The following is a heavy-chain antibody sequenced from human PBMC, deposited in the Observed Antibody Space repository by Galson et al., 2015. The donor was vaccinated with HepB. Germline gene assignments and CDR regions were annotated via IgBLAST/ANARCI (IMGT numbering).Heavy chain of an antibody. CDR3: AREKGRQVPLDY. CDR1: GFRLSSYS. V-gene: IGHV3-21*01. CDR2: IHSSGFYK. J-gene: IGHJ4*02. Sequence: SLRLSCAASGFRLSSYSMNWVRQAPGKGLEWVSSIHSSGFYKYYAGSVKGRFTISRENARNSLYLQMRSRRVEDTAVYYCAREKGRQVPLDYWGKGTLVTVSS. D-gene: IGHD4/OR15-4a*01.